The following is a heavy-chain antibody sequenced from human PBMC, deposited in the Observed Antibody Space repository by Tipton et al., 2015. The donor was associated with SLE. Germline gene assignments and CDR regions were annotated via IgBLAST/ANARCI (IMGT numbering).Heavy chain of an antibody. CDR3: ARGRGSSSSGHY. CDR2: INHSGST. CDR1: GGSFSGYY. V-gene: IGHV4-34*01. Sequence: TLSLTCAVYGGSFSGYYWSWCRQPPGTGLEWIGEINHSGSTTYNPSLKCRVTISVDTSKNQSSLKLNSVTAADTAGYYCARGRGSSSSGHYWGQGTLVTVSS. D-gene: IGHD6-6*01. J-gene: IGHJ4*02.